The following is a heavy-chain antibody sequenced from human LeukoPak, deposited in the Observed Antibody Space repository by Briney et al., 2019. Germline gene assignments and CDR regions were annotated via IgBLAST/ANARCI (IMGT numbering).Heavy chain of an antibody. CDR3: ARVRPANHGDAYYYYYMDV. CDR1: GFTFSDYY. V-gene: IGHV3-11*01. J-gene: IGHJ6*03. D-gene: IGHD1-14*01. Sequence: PGGSLRLSCAASGFTFSDYYMSWIRQAPGKGLEWVSYISSSGSTIYYADSVKGRFTISRDNAKNSLYLQMNSLRAEDTAVYYCARVRPANHGDAYYYYYMDVWGKGTTVTISS. CDR2: ISSSGSTI.